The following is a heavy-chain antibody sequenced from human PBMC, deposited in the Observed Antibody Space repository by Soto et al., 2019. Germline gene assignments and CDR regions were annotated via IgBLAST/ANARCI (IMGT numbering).Heavy chain of an antibody. J-gene: IGHJ4*02. Sequence: PGGSLRLSCAAPGFTFTSYAMAWVRQAPGKGLEWVSHISDSGDRTYYVDSVKGRFTISRDNSKNTLYLQMNSLRAEDTAVYYCSKDDYGDPFDYWGQGTLVTVSS. CDR2: ISDSGDRT. V-gene: IGHV3-23*01. D-gene: IGHD4-17*01. CDR1: GFTFTSYA. CDR3: SKDDYGDPFDY.